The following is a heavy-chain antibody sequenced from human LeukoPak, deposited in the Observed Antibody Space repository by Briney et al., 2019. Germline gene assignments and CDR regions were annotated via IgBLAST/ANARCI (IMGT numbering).Heavy chain of an antibody. CDR1: GFTFSSYA. D-gene: IGHD3-16*01. CDR3: ARLRGHDYVWGSYAY. V-gene: IGHV3-30*04. CDR2: IPYDGKNN. J-gene: IGHJ4*02. Sequence: PGGSLRLSCVVSGFTFSSYAMHWVRQAPGTGLEWVAVIPYDGKNNHYADSVKGRFTISRDNSKNTVYLQMNSLRAEDTAVYFCARLRGHDYVWGSYAYWGQGTLVAVSS.